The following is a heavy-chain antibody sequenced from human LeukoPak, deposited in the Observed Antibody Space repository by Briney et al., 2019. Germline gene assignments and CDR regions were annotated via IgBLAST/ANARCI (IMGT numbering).Heavy chain of an antibody. CDR3: ARGSPYGDYKYNYFDP. CDR2: TYPGASDT. D-gene: IGHD4-17*01. V-gene: IGHV5-51*01. Sequence: AGESLKISCKASGYSFTSYWIGWVRQMPGEGLEWMGITYPGASDTRYSPSLQGQVIISVDKSISTVYLQWNSLKASDTAMYYCARGSPYGDYKYNYFDPWGPGTLVTVSS. J-gene: IGHJ5*02. CDR1: GYSFTSYW.